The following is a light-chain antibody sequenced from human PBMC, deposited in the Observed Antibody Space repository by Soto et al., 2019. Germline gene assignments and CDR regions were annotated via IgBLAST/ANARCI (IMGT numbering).Light chain of an antibody. CDR3: QQRRKLT. J-gene: IGKJ4*01. CDR1: QSVSSY. V-gene: IGKV3-11*01. Sequence: EIVLTQSPATLSLSPGERATLSCRASQSVSSYLAWYQQKPGQAPRLLIYDASNRATGIPARFSGSGSGTDFTLTIGSLEPEDFAVYYCQQRRKLTFGGGTKVEIK. CDR2: DAS.